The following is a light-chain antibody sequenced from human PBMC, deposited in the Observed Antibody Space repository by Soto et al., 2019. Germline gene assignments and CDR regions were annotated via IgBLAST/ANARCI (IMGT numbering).Light chain of an antibody. Sequence: DIQMTQSPSTLSASVGDRVTITCRASQSISSWLAWYQQKPGKAPDLLIYRASTLESGVPSRFSGSGSGTEFTLTISSLQPDDFALYFCQQRNNWPPTFGGGTKVE. V-gene: IGKV1-5*03. CDR1: QSISSW. CDR3: QQRNNWPPT. J-gene: IGKJ4*01. CDR2: RAS.